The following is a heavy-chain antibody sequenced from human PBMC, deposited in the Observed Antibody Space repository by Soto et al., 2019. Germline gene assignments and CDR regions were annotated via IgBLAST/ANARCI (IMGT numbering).Heavy chain of an antibody. CDR2: TYYSGRT. D-gene: IGHD2-2*02. CDR3: ARYCSSTSCYSGMDV. J-gene: IGHJ6*02. V-gene: IGHV4-31*03. Sequence: LSLTCTVSGGSISSGGYYWSWIRQQTGKGLEWIGYTYYSGRTYYNPSLKSRVTISVGTSKNQFSLKLSSVTAADTAVYYCARYCSSTSCYSGMDVWGQGTTVTVSS. CDR1: GGSISSGGYY.